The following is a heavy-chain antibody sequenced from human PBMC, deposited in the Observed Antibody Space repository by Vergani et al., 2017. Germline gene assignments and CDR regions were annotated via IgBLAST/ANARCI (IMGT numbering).Heavy chain of an antibody. Sequence: QVQLQASGPGRVKPSQTLSLTCTMSGGSISDGYYFWSWIRQPAGKGLEWLGHISASGNASHNPSLKTRVSMSVDTSKNQFSLTVTSVTAADTAIYFCARRSGGYYSGGKVHPLRTAFDVWGHGTVVTVSS. CDR1: GGSISDGYYF. J-gene: IGHJ3*01. CDR2: ISASGNA. CDR3: ARRSGGYYSGGKVHPLRTAFDV. D-gene: IGHD2-15*01. V-gene: IGHV4-61*02.